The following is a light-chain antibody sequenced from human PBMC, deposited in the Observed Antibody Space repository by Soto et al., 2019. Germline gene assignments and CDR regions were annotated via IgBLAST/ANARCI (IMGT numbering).Light chain of an antibody. CDR3: PQFNSYPRT. CDR1: QGISSA. J-gene: IGKJ3*01. Sequence: AIQLTQSPSSLSASVGDRVTITCRASQGISSALAWYQQKPGKAPKLLIYDASSLESGVPSRFSGSGSGTDFTLTISSLQPEDYATYYCPQFNSYPRTFGPGTKVDIK. V-gene: IGKV1-13*02. CDR2: DAS.